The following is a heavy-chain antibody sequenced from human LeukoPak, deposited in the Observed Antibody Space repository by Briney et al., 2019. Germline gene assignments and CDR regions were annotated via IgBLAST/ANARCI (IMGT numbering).Heavy chain of an antibody. Sequence: PGGSLRLSWAASGFTFSSYGMHWVRQAPGKGLEWVAVISYDGSNKYYADSVKGRFTISRDNSKNTLYLQMNSLRAEDTAVYYCAGDRATSYFDYWGQGALVTISS. J-gene: IGHJ4*02. V-gene: IGHV3-30*03. D-gene: IGHD1-26*01. CDR1: GFTFSSYG. CDR3: AGDRATSYFDY. CDR2: ISYDGSNK.